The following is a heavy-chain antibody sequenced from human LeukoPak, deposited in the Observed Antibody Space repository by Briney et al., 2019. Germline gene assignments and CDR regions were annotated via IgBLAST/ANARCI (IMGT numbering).Heavy chain of an antibody. Sequence: SQTLSLTCAISGDSVSSNSAAWNWLRQSPSRGLEWLGRTYYRSKWYNDYAVSVKSRITINPDTSKNQFSLQLNSVTPEDTAVYYCARVFDYYGSGSYYLAFDIWGQGTMVTVSS. CDR1: GDSVSSNSAA. D-gene: IGHD3-10*01. CDR3: ARVFDYYGSGSYYLAFDI. J-gene: IGHJ3*02. CDR2: TYYRSKWYN. V-gene: IGHV6-1*01.